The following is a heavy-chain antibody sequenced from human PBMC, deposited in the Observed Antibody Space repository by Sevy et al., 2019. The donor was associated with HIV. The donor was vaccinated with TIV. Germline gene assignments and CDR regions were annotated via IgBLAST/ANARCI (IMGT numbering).Heavy chain of an antibody. Sequence: TLSLTCAVSGGSISSGGYSWSWIRQPPGKGLEWIGYIYHSGSTYYNPSLKSRVTISVDRSKNQFSLKLSSVTAADTAVYYCARDKGDFGYFDYWGQGTLVAVSS. V-gene: IGHV4-30-2*01. CDR2: IYHSGST. CDR1: GGSISSGGYS. J-gene: IGHJ4*02. CDR3: ARDKGDFGYFDY. D-gene: IGHD2-21*01.